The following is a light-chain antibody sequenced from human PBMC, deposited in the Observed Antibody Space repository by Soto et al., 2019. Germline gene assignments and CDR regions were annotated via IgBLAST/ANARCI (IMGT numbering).Light chain of an antibody. CDR3: KHYNEWPPTWT. J-gene: IGKJ1*01. Sequence: EIVMTQSPATLSVSPGETATLSCWARQSVSSKLAWYQQKPGQAPRVLIYSAATRATGIPARFSGSGFGTEFTLTLSSLQSEDFAVYYCKHYNEWPPTWTFGKGTRVEVK. CDR2: SAA. V-gene: IGKV3-15*01. CDR1: QSVSSK.